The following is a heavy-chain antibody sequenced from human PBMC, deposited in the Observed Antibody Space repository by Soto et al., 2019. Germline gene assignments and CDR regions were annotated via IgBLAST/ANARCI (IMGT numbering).Heavy chain of an antibody. D-gene: IGHD6-19*01. CDR2: IVVGSGNT. V-gene: IGHV1-58*02. J-gene: IGHJ5*02. CDR3: AAAPGYSSGWYSYP. CDR1: GFTFTSSA. Sequence: WASVKVSCKASGFTFTSSAMQLMRQARGQRLEWIGWIVVGSGNTNYAQKFQERVTITRDMPTSTAYMELSSLRSEDTAVYYCAAAPGYSSGWYSYPWGQGTLVTVSS.